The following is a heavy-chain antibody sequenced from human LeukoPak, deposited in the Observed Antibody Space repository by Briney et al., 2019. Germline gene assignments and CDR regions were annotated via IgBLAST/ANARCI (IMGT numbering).Heavy chain of an antibody. CDR1: GGPISSSSYY. V-gene: IGHV4-39*01. D-gene: IGHD6-6*01. J-gene: IGHJ4*02. Sequence: SETLSLTCTVSGGPISSSSYYWGWIRQPPGKGLEWIGSIYYSGSTYYNPSLKSRVTISVDTSKDQFSLKLSSVTASDTAVYYCAGLYSSSPRGDYWGQGTLVTVSS. CDR3: AGLYSSSPRGDY. CDR2: IYYSGST.